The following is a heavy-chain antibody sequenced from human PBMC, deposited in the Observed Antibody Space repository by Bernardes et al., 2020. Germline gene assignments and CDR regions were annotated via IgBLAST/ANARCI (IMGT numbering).Heavy chain of an antibody. CDR2: IYHFGST. V-gene: IGHV4-38-2*02. CDR1: GYSNSSGYY. D-gene: IGHD3-3*01. J-gene: IGHJ6*02. Sequence: SETLSLTCAVSGYSNSSGYYWGWIRQSPGKGLEWIGSIYHFGSTYYNPSLKSRVTIPVDTSKNQFSLKLSSVTAADTAVYFCARDHSGYYTSGDSYYNGMDVWGQGTTVTVSS. CDR3: ARDHSGYYTSGDSYYNGMDV.